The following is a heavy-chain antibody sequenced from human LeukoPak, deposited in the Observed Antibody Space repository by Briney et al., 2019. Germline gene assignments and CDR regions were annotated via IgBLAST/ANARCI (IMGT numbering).Heavy chain of an antibody. Sequence: GGSLRLSCAASGVTVSSNYMSWVRQAPGKGLEWVSVIYSGGDTYYADSVKGRFTISRDNSKNTLYLQMNSLRAEDTAVYYCAKDYAVAGYYYYYYMDVWGKGTTVTVSS. CDR2: IYSGGDT. CDR1: GVTVSSNY. D-gene: IGHD6-19*01. CDR3: AKDYAVAGYYYYYYMDV. J-gene: IGHJ6*03. V-gene: IGHV3-66*01.